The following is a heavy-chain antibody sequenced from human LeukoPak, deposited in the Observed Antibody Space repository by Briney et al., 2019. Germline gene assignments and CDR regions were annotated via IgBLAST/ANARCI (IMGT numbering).Heavy chain of an antibody. D-gene: IGHD3-3*01. CDR3: ARGGPLRFLEWLLDY. CDR2: IYYSGST. Sequence: SETLSLTCTVSGGSISSYYWSWIRQPPGKGLEWIGYIYYSGSTNYNPSLKSRVTISVDTSKNQFSLKLSSVTAADTAVYYCARGGPLRFLEWLLDYWGQGTLVTVSS. CDR1: GGSISSYY. V-gene: IGHV4-59*01. J-gene: IGHJ4*02.